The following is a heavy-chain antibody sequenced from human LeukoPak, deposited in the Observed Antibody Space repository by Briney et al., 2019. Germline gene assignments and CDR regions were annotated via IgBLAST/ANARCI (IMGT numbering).Heavy chain of an antibody. J-gene: IGHJ4*02. Sequence: PGGSLRLSCAVSGFTFSSYWMHWVRQAQGKGLVWVSRIKSDGSSTSYADSVKGRFTISRDNAKNTLYLQMNSLRAEDTAVYYCARDGGLRVFDYWGQGTLVTVSS. CDR3: ARDGGLRVFDY. D-gene: IGHD3-16*01. V-gene: IGHV3-74*01. CDR2: IKSDGSST. CDR1: GFTFSSYW.